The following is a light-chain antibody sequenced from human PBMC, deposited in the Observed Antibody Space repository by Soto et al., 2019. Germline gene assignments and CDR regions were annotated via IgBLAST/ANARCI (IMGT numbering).Light chain of an antibody. CDR3: QQFGSSPGFT. Sequence: EIVMTQSPGTLSLSPGERATLSCRASQSINSRYLAWYQQKPGQAPRLLIYGASSRATVIPDRFSGSGSGTDFTLTISRLEPEDFAVYYCQQFGSSPGFTFGPGTIVDIK. CDR1: QSINSRY. CDR2: GAS. J-gene: IGKJ3*01. V-gene: IGKV3-20*01.